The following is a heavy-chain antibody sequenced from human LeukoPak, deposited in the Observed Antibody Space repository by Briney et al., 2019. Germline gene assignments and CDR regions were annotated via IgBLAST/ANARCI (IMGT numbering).Heavy chain of an antibody. CDR2: ISSNEGST. J-gene: IGHJ6*02. CDR1: GFTFSSYA. CDR3: VKEDCSGGSCYRKYYYYYYGMDV. Sequence: PGGSLRLSCSASGFTFSSYAMHWVRQAPGKGLEYVSAISSNEGSTYHADSVKGRFTISRDNSKNTLYLQMSNLRAEDTAVYYCVKEDCSGGSCYRKYYYYYYGMDVWGQGTTVTVSS. D-gene: IGHD2-15*01. V-gene: IGHV3-64D*09.